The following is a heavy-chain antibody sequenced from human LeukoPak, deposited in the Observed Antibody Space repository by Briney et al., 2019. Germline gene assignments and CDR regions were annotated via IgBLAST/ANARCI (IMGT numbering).Heavy chain of an antibody. CDR3: AASGWSKPYYFDS. CDR1: GYTFTNYR. CDR2: ISGYNGNT. D-gene: IGHD6-19*01. Sequence: ASVKLSCKSSGYTFTNYRISWLRQAPGPGLEWMGWISGYNGNTNYAQKLQGRVTMTTDTSTSTAYMELRSLRSDDTAVYYCAASGWSKPYYFDSWGQGTLVTVSS. J-gene: IGHJ4*02. V-gene: IGHV1-18*01.